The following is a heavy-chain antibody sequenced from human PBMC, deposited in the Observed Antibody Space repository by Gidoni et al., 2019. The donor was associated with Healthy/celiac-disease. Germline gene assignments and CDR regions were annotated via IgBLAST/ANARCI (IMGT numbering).Heavy chain of an antibody. D-gene: IGHD3-3*01. CDR1: GGSFSGYY. CDR3: ARWSRGPFDY. CDR2: INHSGST. J-gene: IGHJ4*02. Sequence: QVQLQQWGADLLKPSETLSLTCAVSGGSFSGYYWSWIRQPPGKGLEWIGEINHSGSTNYNPSLKSRVTISVDTSKNQFSLKLSSVTAADTAVYYCARWSRGPFDYWGQGTLVTVSS. V-gene: IGHV4-34*01.